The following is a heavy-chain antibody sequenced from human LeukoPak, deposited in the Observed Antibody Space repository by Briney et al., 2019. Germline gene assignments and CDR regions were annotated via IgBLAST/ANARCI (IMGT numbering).Heavy chain of an antibody. CDR1: GGSISSSSYY. CDR3: ARLNDYGDYPHYYYYMDV. CDR2: IYYSGST. J-gene: IGHJ6*03. Sequence: SETPSLTCTVSGGSISSSSYYWGWIRQPPGKGLEWIGSIYYSGSTYYNPSLKSRVTISVDTSKNQFSLKLSSVTAADTAVYYCARLNDYGDYPHYYYYMDVWGKGTTVTVSS. V-gene: IGHV4-39*01. D-gene: IGHD4-17*01.